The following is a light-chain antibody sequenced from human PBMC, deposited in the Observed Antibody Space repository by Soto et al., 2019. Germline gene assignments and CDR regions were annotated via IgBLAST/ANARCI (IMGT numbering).Light chain of an antibody. CDR2: GAS. CDR1: QSLNGN. V-gene: IGKV3-15*01. CDR3: QQYNKWPLT. Sequence: EIVMTQSPATLSVSPGERATLSCRASQSLNGNLAWYQQKPRQGPRLLIYGASTRATGIPARFSGSGSGTEFTLTISRLQSEDFAVYHCQQYNKWPLTFGGGTKVEIK. J-gene: IGKJ4*01.